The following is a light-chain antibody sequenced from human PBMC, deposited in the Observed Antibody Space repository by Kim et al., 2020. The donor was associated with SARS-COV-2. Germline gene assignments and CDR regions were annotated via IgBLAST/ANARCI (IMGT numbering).Light chain of an antibody. CDR2: GAS. Sequence: EIVLTQSPGTLSLSPGERATLSCRASQSINSNYLAWYQQKPGQAPRLLIYGASSRATGIPDRFSGSGSGTDFTLTISRLEPEDFAVYYCQQFGDSTFTFGPGTKVDIK. CDR3: QQFGDSTFT. V-gene: IGKV3-20*01. CDR1: QSINSNY. J-gene: IGKJ3*01.